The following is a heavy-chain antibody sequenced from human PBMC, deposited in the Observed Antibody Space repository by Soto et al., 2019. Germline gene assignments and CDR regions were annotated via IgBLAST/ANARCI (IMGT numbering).Heavy chain of an antibody. CDR1: GYTFSDYY. CDR2: IHAKSGTT. CDR3: ARGGVTIFGVVDY. Sequence: GASVKVSCKASGYTFSDYYMHWIRQAPGQGPEWMGWIHAKSGTTNYAQNFRGRVTLTRDTSISTAYMELSRLTSDDTAVYFCARGGVTIFGVVDYWGQGTQVTVSS. D-gene: IGHD3-3*01. V-gene: IGHV1-2*02. J-gene: IGHJ4*02.